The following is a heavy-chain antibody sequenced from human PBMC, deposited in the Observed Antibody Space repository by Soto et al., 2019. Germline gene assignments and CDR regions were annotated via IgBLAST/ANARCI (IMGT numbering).Heavy chain of an antibody. J-gene: IGHJ4*02. Sequence: QVQLVQSGAEVKKPGASVKVSCKPSGYTFTSYGITWVRQAPGQGLEWMGWISAYNGNTNYAQKFQGRVTMTTDTXXSTAYMELRSLGSDDTAVYYCASGWFGELVYPFDYWGQGTLVTVSS. CDR2: ISAYNGNT. CDR1: GYTFTSYG. D-gene: IGHD3-10*01. CDR3: ASGWFGELVYPFDY. V-gene: IGHV1-18*01.